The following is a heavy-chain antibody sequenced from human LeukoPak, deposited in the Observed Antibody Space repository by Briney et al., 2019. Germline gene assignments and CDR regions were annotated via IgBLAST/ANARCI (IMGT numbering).Heavy chain of an antibody. CDR2: IYYSGST. J-gene: IGHJ6*03. CDR1: GGSISDYY. CDR3: ARGDFCSKSNCYLRPMDV. V-gene: IGHV4-59*01. Sequence: SETLSLTCTVSGGSISDYYWNWIRQPPGKGLEWVGYIYYSGSTTYNPSLKSRVTMSVDTAKNQFSLKLRSVTAADTAVYYCARGDFCSKSNCYLRPMDVWGKGTTVTVSS. D-gene: IGHD3-3*01.